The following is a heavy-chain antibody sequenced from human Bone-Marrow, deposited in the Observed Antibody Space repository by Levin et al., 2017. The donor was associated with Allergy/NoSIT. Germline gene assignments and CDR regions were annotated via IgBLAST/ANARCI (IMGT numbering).Heavy chain of an antibody. CDR3: ASRALNPDSSEWYGAPFVY. CDR1: GDSVSTNNAA. CDR2: TFYRSQWRN. Sequence: SQTLSLPCAISGDSVSTNNAAWSWIRLSPSRGLEWLGRTFYRSQWRNDYAQSVRGRVTFNPDTSKNQLSLQLNSLTLEDTAVYYCASRALNPDSSEWYGAPFVYWGHGILVTVSS. V-gene: IGHV6-1*01. D-gene: IGHD6-19*01. J-gene: IGHJ4*01.